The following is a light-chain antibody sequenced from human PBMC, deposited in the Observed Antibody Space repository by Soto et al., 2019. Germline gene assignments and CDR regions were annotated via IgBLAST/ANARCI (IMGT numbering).Light chain of an antibody. J-gene: IGKJ4*01. Sequence: AIQLTQSPSSLSASVGDRVRIFCRASQGVSSALAWYQQKPGKAPELLIYGVSSLESGVPSRISGTGSGTDFTLTISSLQPEDFATYYCQQCNNFPLTFGGGTKVEIK. V-gene: IGKV1D-13*01. CDR3: QQCNNFPLT. CDR2: GVS. CDR1: QGVSSA.